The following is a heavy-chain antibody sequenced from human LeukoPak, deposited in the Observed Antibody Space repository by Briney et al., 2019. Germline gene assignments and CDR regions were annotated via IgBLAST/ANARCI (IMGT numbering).Heavy chain of an antibody. Sequence: GASLRLFCAASGFTFSSYAMSWVRQAPGKGLEGVSAISGSGGSTYYADSVKGRFTISRDNSKNTLYLQMNSLRAEDTAVYYCAKVRTAIVDYWGQGTLVTVSS. CDR1: GFTFSSYA. V-gene: IGHV3-23*01. D-gene: IGHD5-18*01. J-gene: IGHJ4*02. CDR2: ISGSGGST. CDR3: AKVRTAIVDY.